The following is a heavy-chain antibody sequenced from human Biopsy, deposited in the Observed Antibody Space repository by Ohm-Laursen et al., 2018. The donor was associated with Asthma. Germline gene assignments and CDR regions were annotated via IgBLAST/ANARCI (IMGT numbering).Heavy chain of an antibody. CDR3: ARTYYDFLTGQVNDAFDL. D-gene: IGHD3-9*01. CDR2: INAGDGNT. Sequence: ASVKVSCKASGYTFIHFAIHWVRQAPGQRLEWMGWINAGDGNTKYSQKFQGRVTITRGTSASTAYMDLRSLRSEDTAMYYCARTYYDFLTGQVNDAFDLWGQGTMVTVSS. CDR1: GYTFIHFA. J-gene: IGHJ3*01. V-gene: IGHV1-3*01.